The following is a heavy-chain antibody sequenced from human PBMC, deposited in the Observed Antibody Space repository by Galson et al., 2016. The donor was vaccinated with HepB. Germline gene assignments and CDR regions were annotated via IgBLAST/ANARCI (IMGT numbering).Heavy chain of an antibody. CDR2: IYWNGDK. V-gene: IGHV2-5*01. D-gene: IGHD3-16*01. CDR3: VHTRRMITEVRVFLAWFDP. Sequence: PALVKPTPTLTLTCSFSGFSLSTTGVGVGWIRQPPGKAPERLALIYWNGDKRFRPSLENRLTITSDTSKNQVVLTMTNMEPVDTAIYYCVHTRRMITEVRVFLAWFDPWGQGTFVTVSS. CDR1: GFSLSTTGVG. J-gene: IGHJ5*02.